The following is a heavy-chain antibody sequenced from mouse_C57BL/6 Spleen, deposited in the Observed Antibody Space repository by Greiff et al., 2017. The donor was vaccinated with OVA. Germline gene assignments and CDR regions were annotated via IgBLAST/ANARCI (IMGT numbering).Heavy chain of an antibody. V-gene: IGHV10-3*01. CDR1: GFTFNTYA. CDR2: IRSKSSNSAT. D-gene: IGHD2-2*01. J-gene: IGHJ3*01. CDR3: VRGDYYGYDAFAY. Sequence: EVQLVESGGGLVQPKGSLKLSCAASGFTFNTYAMHWVRQAPGKGLEWVARIRSKSSNSATYYAVSVKDRFTISRDESQSMLYLQMNNLKTEDTAMYYCVRGDYYGYDAFAYWGQGTLVTVSA.